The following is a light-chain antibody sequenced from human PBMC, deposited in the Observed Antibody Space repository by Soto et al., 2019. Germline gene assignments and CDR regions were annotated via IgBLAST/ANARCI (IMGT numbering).Light chain of an antibody. Sequence: DIQITQSPSTLSVSVGDRVTITCRASQTISSWLAWYQQKPGKAPKLLIYKASSLESGVPSRLSGSGSGTEFTLTISSMQPDDFATYYCQQYNSYWTFGQGTKVDIK. J-gene: IGKJ1*01. CDR3: QQYNSYWT. V-gene: IGKV1-5*03. CDR2: KAS. CDR1: QTISSW.